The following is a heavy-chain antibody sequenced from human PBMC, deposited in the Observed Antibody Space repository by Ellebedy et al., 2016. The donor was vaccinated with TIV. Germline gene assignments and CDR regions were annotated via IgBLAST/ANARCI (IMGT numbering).Heavy chain of an antibody. CDR1: GDSISRSNW. J-gene: IGHJ4*02. CDR2: IYHTGST. D-gene: IGHD3-10*01. Sequence: GSLRLSCAVSGDSISRSNWWSWVRQPPGKGLEWIGEIYHTGSTNYNPSLKSRVTISVDKSKNQFSLKLTPVTAADTAIYYCASLPDYRVGFVDAPMVWGHWGQGTLVTVSS. CDR3: ASLPDYRVGFVDAPMVWGH. V-gene: IGHV4-4*02.